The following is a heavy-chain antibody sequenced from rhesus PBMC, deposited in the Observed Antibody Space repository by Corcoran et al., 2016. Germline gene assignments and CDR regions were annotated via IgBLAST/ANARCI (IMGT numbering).Heavy chain of an antibody. J-gene: IGHJ4*01. CDR3: TTMAFDY. CDR2: NRKKANGDTE. D-gene: IGHD2-33*01. CDR1: GFTFTDYY. Sequence: EVRLVESGGGLVQPGGSLRLSCVASGFTFTDYYMSWVRQAPGKGPEWVGINRKKANGDTEEDDASLKGRLIISRDDSKNIVSRQMNSLQTEDTAVYYCTTMAFDYWGQGVMVTVSS. V-gene: IGHV3-116*02.